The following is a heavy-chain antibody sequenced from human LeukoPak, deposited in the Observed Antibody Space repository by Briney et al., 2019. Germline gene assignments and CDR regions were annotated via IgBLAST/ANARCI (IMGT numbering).Heavy chain of an antibody. J-gene: IGHJ4*02. D-gene: IGHD3-22*01. CDR3: AKSPYYYDSSGYYGGIDY. CDR1: GFTFSSYA. CDR2: IRGSGGST. V-gene: IGHV3-23*01. Sequence: GGSLRLSCAASGFTFSSYAMSWVRQAPGKGLEWVSAIRGSGGSTYYADSVKGRFTISRDNSKNTLYLQMNSLRAEDTAVYYCAKSPYYYDSSGYYGGIDYWGQGTLVTVSS.